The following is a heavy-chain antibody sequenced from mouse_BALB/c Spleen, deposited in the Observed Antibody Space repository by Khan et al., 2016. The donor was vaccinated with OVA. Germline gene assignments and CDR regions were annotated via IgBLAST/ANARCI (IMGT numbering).Heavy chain of an antibody. D-gene: IGHD1-2*01. CDR3: ARTARIKY. J-gene: IGHJ2*01. CDR2: ISYSGSN. CDR1: GYSITSGYG. Sequence: EVQLQESGPGLVKPSQSLSLTCTVTGYSITSGYGWNWIRQFPGNKLEWMGYISYSGSNNYNPSLKSRSSITRDTSKNQFFLQLNSMTTEDTATYYCARTARIKYWGQGTTLTVSS. V-gene: IGHV3-2*02.